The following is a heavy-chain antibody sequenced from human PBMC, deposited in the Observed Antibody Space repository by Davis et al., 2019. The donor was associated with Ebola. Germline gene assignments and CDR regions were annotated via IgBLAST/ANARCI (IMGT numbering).Heavy chain of an antibody. Sequence: MPSETLSLTCTVSGGSISSSSYYWGWLRQPPGKGLEWIGSIYYSGSTYYNPSLKSHVTISVDTSKNQFSLKLSSVTAADTAVYYCEGRYYGMDVWGKGTTVTVSS. CDR2: IYYSGST. CDR3: EGRYYGMDV. J-gene: IGHJ6*04. CDR1: GGSISSSSYY. V-gene: IGHV4-39*01.